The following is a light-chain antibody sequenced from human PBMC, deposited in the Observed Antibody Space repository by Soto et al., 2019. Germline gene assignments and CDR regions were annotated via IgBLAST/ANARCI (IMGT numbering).Light chain of an antibody. J-gene: IGKJ2*01. V-gene: IGKV3-11*01. CDR1: QSVSSY. Sequence: EIVLTQSPATLSLSPGERATLSCRASQSVSSYLAWYQQKPGQAPRLLIYDASNRATCIPARFSGGGSGTAFTLTISSLEPEDFAVYFCQQRSNWPPYTFGQGTKLEIK. CDR3: QQRSNWPPYT. CDR2: DAS.